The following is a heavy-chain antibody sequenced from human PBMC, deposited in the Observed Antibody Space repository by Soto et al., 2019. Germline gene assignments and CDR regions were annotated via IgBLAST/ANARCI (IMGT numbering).Heavy chain of an antibody. CDR2: ISAYNGNT. CDR1: VYTFTSYG. CDR3: ARDGPPYCGGDCYSDY. V-gene: IGHV1-18*04. Sequence: XSVKVSCKASVYTFTSYGISWVRQAPGQGLEWMGWISAYNGNTNYAQKLQGRVTMTTDTSTSTAYMELRSLRSDDTAVYYCARDGPPYCGGDCYSDYWGQGTLVTVSS. D-gene: IGHD2-21*02. J-gene: IGHJ4*02.